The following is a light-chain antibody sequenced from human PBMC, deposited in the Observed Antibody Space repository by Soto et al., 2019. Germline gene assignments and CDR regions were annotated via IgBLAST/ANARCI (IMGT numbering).Light chain of an antibody. CDR1: QSVSSSY. V-gene: IGKV3-20*01. CDR2: GAS. CDR3: QQCAGAPLT. Sequence: EIVLTQSPGTLSLSPGERATLSCRASQSVSSSYLAWYQQKPGQAPRLLIYGASSRATGIPDRISGSGSGTDFTLTISRLEPEDFAVYYCQQCAGAPLTFGQGTRVEIK. J-gene: IGKJ1*01.